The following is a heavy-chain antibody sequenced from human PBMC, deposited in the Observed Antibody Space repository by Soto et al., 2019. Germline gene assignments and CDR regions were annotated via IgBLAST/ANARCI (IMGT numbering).Heavy chain of an antibody. CDR3: ARRGLYCSGGSCYPGESYYYYYMDV. Sequence: GGSLRLSCAASGFTFSSYSMNWVRQAPGKGLEWVSSISSSSSYIYYTDSVKGRFTISRDNAKNSLYLQMNSLRAEDTAVYYCARRGLYCSGGSCYPGESYYYYYMDVWGKGTTVTVSS. J-gene: IGHJ6*03. CDR2: ISSSSSYI. D-gene: IGHD2-15*01. V-gene: IGHV3-21*01. CDR1: GFTFSSYS.